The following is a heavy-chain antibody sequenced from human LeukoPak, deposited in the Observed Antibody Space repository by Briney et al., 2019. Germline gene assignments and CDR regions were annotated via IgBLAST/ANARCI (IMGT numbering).Heavy chain of an antibody. J-gene: IGHJ4*02. D-gene: IGHD2-21*01. V-gene: IGHV3-7*01. CDR3: GGEPRSMAR. CDR2: INQDGSQK. Sequence: GGSLRLSCAASEFTFNSIWMSLVRQAPGKGLEWVASINQDGSQKYYLDSVKGRFTISRDNAKNSLFLQVNSLRVEDTAVYYCGGEPRSMARWGQGTLVTVSS. CDR1: EFTFNSIW.